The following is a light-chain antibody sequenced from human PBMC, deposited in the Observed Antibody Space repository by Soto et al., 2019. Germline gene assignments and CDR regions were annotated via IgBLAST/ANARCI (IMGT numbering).Light chain of an antibody. J-gene: IGKJ1*01. V-gene: IGKV1-8*01. CDR1: QGISSY. CDR2: AAS. CDR3: QQYNNWPRT. Sequence: AIRMTQSPSSFSASTGDRVTITCRASQGISSYLAWYQQKPGKAPKLLIYAASTLQSGVPSRFSGSGSGTDFTLTINSLQSEDFAVYYCQQYNNWPRTFGQGTKVDIK.